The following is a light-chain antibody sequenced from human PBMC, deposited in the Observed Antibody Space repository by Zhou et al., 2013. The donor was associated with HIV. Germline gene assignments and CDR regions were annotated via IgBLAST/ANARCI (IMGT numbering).Light chain of an antibody. CDR1: SSDVGGYNY. CDR2: EVS. V-gene: IGLV2-8*01. J-gene: IGLJ2*01. CDR3: GSYAGSSIWI. Sequence: QSALTQPPSASGSPGQSVTISCTGTSSDVGGYNYVSWYQQHPGKAPKLMLYEVSKRPSGVPDRFSGSKSGNTASLTVSGLQAEDESDYYCGSYAGSSIWIFGGGTKLTVL.